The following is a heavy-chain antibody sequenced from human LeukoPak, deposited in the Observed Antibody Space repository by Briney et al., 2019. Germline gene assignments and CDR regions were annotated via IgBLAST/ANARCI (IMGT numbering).Heavy chain of an antibody. CDR2: ISSSSSYI. V-gene: IGHV3-21*01. CDR1: GFTFSSYS. J-gene: IGHJ4*02. D-gene: IGHD3-22*01. CDR3: ARGTNYYDSSGDWYFDY. Sequence: GGSLRLSCAASGFTFSSYSMNWVRQAPGKGLEWVSSISSSSSYIYYADSVKGRFTISRDNAKNSLYLQMNSLRAEDTAVYYCARGTNYYDSSGDWYFDYWGQGTLVTVSS.